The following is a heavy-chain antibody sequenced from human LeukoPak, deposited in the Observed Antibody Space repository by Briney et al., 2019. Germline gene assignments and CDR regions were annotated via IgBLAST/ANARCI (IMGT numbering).Heavy chain of an antibody. Sequence: GGSLRLSCAASGFTFSSYGMHWVRQAPGKGLEWVAFIRYDGSNKYYADSVKGRFTISRDNSKNTLYLQMNSLRAEDTAVYYCARSGPRSYYYYYYMDVWGKGTTVTVSS. V-gene: IGHV3-30*02. CDR1: GFTFSSYG. CDR3: ARSGPRSYYYYYYMDV. CDR2: IRYDGSNK. J-gene: IGHJ6*03.